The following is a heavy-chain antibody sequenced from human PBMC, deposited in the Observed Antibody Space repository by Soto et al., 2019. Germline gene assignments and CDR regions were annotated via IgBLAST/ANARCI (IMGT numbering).Heavy chain of an antibody. V-gene: IGHV3-48*01. CDR2: ISSSSSTI. D-gene: IGHD1-20*01. J-gene: IGHJ4*02. Sequence: GGSLRLSCAASGFTFSSYSMNWVRQAPGKGLEWVSYISSSSSTIYYADSVKGRFTISRDNAKNSLYLQMNSLRAEDTAVYYCARERITGMYYFDYWGQGTLVTVSS. CDR1: GFTFSSYS. CDR3: ARERITGMYYFDY.